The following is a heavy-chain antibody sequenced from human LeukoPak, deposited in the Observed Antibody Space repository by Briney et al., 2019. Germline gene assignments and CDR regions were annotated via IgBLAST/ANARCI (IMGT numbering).Heavy chain of an antibody. J-gene: IGHJ4*02. CDR2: ISPSTGVT. CDR3: ASPKYGGEYYFDY. V-gene: IGHV1-2*02. CDR1: GYTFTDYY. Sequence: ASVKVSCKASGYTFTDYYFHWVRQAPGQGLEWMGWISPSTGVTNYAQIFQGRVTMTRDTSLNTAHLELRTLRSDDTAMYYCASPKYGGEYYFDYWGQGTLVTVSS. D-gene: IGHD2/OR15-2a*01.